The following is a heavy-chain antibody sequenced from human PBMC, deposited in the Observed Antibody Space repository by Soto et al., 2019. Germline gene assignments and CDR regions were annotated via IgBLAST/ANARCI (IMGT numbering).Heavy chain of an antibody. CDR1: GGSFSGYY. V-gene: IGHV4-34*01. D-gene: IGHD5-12*01. Sequence: QVQLQQWGAGLLKPSETLSLTCAVYGGSFSGYYWSWIRQPPGKGLEWIGEINHSGSTNYNPSLKSRVTISVDTSKTQFSLKLSSVTAADTAVYYCARGARDIVATISIADTHASHDYWGQGTLVTVSS. CDR2: INHSGST. J-gene: IGHJ4*02. CDR3: ARGARDIVATISIADTHASHDY.